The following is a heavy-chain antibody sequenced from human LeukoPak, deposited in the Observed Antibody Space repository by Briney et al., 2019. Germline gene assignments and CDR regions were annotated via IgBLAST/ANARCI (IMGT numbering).Heavy chain of an antibody. D-gene: IGHD3-22*01. V-gene: IGHV4-4*07. J-gene: IGHJ3*02. Sequence: SETLSLTCTVSGGSISSYYWSWIRQTAGKGLEWIGRFYTSGSTICNPSLKSRVTMSVDTSKNQFSLKLSSVTAADTAMYYCAKHYYDSSGHLSGAFDIWGQGTMVTVSS. CDR2: FYTSGST. CDR3: AKHYYDSSGHLSGAFDI. CDR1: GGSISSYY.